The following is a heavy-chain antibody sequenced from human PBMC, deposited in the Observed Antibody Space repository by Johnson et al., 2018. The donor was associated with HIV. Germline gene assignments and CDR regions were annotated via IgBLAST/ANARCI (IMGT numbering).Heavy chain of an antibody. D-gene: IGHD3-22*01. CDR2: IKSKTDGGTT. CDR3: AKAGGYDSSGLNDAFDI. J-gene: IGHJ3*02. Sequence: VQLVESGGGLVKPGGSLRLSCAASGFTFSNAWMSWVRQAPGKGLEWVGRIKSKTDGGTTDYAAPVKGRFTISRDNSKNTLYLQMNSLRAEDTAVYYCAKAGGYDSSGLNDAFDIWGQGTMVTVSS. V-gene: IGHV3-15*01. CDR1: GFTFSNAW.